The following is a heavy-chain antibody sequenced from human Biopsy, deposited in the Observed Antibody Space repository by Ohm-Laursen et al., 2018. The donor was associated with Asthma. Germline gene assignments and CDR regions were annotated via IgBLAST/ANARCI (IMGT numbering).Heavy chain of an antibody. V-gene: IGHV1-18*01. CDR3: ARAVDYSHYYGIDV. J-gene: IGHJ6*02. CDR2: ISVYNGNT. CDR1: GYTFNSAG. D-gene: IGHD4-23*01. Sequence: SVKVSCKTSGYTFNSAGITWVRQAPGQGLECMGWISVYNGNTKVAQKLQDRATMITDTSTSTAYMELRSLRSDDTAVYFCARAVDYSHYYGIDVWGQGTTVTVS.